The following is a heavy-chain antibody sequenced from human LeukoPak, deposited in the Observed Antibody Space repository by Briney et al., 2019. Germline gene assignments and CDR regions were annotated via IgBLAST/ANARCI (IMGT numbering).Heavy chain of an antibody. CDR1: GFTFDDYG. CDR2: IYGGGST. D-gene: IGHD2-15*01. Sequence: PGGSLRLSCAASGFTFDDYGMSWVRQAPGKGLEWVSVIYGGGSTYYADSVKGRFTISRDNSKNTLYLQMNSLRVEDMAVYYCARGSIVAPEGSDDYWGQGTLVTVSS. V-gene: IGHV3-53*01. J-gene: IGHJ4*02. CDR3: ARGSIVAPEGSDDY.